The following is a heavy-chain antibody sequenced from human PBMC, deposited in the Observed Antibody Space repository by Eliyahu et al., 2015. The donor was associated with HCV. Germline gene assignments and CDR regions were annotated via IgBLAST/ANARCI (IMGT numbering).Heavy chain of an antibody. J-gene: IGHJ6*02. D-gene: IGHD2-15*01. V-gene: IGHV4-34*01. Sequence: RPSPGKGLXWLGEINDSGSTNYNPSLKSRVTMSVDTSKSQFSLKLTSVTAADTAVXYCARFRCDGSCYRSYYYFGMDVWGQGTTVTVSS. CDR3: ARFRCDGSCYRSYYYFGMDV. CDR2: INDSGST.